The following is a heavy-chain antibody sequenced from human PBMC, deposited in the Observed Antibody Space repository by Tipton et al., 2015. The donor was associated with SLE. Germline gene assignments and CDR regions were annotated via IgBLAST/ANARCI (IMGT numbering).Heavy chain of an antibody. CDR2: IYYSGST. D-gene: IGHD2-21*01. J-gene: IGHJ5*02. Sequence: LRLSCTVSGGSISSSSYYWGWIRQPPGKGLEWIGSIYYSGSTYYNPSLKSRVTISVDTSKNQFSLELSSVTAADTAVYYCARAGGGDSNWFDPWGQGTLVTVSS. CDR3: ARAGGGDSNWFDP. CDR1: GGSISSSSYY. V-gene: IGHV4-39*07.